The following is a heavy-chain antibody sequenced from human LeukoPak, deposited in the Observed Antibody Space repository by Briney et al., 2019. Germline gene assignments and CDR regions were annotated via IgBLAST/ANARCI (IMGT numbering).Heavy chain of an antibody. V-gene: IGHV3-21*01. Sequence: GGPLRLSCAASGFTFSSYSMNWVRQAPGKGLEWVSSISSSSSYIYYADSVKGRFTISRDNAKNSLYLQMNSLRAEDTAVYYCARDSPDNCSSTSCYRMDVWGQGTTVTVSS. J-gene: IGHJ6*02. CDR1: GFTFSSYS. CDR3: ARDSPDNCSSTSCYRMDV. CDR2: ISSSSSYI. D-gene: IGHD2-2*01.